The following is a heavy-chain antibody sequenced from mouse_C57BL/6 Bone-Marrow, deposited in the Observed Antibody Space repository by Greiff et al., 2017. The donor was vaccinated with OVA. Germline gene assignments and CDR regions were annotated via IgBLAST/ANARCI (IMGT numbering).Heavy chain of an antibody. J-gene: IGHJ3*01. Sequence: QVQLQQSGAELVRPGASVKLSCKASGYTFTDYYINWVKQRPGQGLEWIARIYPGSGNTYYNEKFKGKATLTAEKSSSTAYMQLSSLTSEDSAVYFCARTFYGNYEFAYWGQGTLVTVSA. CDR1: GYTFTDYY. V-gene: IGHV1-76*01. D-gene: IGHD2-10*01. CDR2: IYPGSGNT. CDR3: ARTFYGNYEFAY.